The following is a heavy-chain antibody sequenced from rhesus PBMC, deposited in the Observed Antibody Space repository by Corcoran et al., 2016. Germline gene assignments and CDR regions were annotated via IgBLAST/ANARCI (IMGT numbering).Heavy chain of an antibody. CDR3: TSIAAAGPVDY. V-gene: IGHV3S16*01. J-gene: IGHJ4*01. Sequence: EVQLVESGGGLVQPGGSLRLSCAASGFTFSSYGMTWVRQAPGKGLEWVPSISSATSYNSIADSGKGRFTDSTDNAKNWLSLQMTSVRAEDSALYYGTSIAAAGPVDYWGQGVLVTVSS. CDR1: GFTFSSYG. CDR2: ISSATSYN. D-gene: IGHD6S26*01.